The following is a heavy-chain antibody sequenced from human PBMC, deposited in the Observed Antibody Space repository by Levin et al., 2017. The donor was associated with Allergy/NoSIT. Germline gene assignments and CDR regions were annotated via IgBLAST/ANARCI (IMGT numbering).Heavy chain of an antibody. D-gene: IGHD6-19*01. CDR2: INGFGDAT. V-gene: IGHV3-48*01. Sequence: GESLKISCAGSGFTFSDYSMNWVRQVPGKGLEWISYINGFGDATYYADSVRGRFTISRDNAQNSVFLLLSSLGAEDTAVYYCARDKPRSYSFDYWGQGTLVTVSS. CDR3: ARDKPRSYSFDY. J-gene: IGHJ4*02. CDR1: GFTFSDYS.